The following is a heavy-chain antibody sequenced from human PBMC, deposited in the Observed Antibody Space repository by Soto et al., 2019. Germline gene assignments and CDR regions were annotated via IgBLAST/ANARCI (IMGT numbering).Heavy chain of an antibody. D-gene: IGHD3-22*01. V-gene: IGHV3-64*04. CDR3: ARDVGYYYDKLDC. Sequence: PGGSLRLSCSASGFTFSSYAMHWVRQAPGKGLEYVSSISGNGGSTYYAESVKGRFTISRNNAKNTLYLQMNSLRAEDTAVYYCARDVGYYYDKLDCWGQGTLVTVSS. CDR1: GFTFSSYA. J-gene: IGHJ4*02. CDR2: ISGNGGST.